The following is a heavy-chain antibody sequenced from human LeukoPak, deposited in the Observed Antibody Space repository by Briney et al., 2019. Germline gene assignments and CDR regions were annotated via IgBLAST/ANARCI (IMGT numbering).Heavy chain of an antibody. Sequence: GGYLRLSCAASGFTFSNYRMSWVRQAPGKGLEWVANIKQDGSETHYVDSVRGRFIVSRDNAKNSVFLQMNSLGVEDTAIYYCARDFAAAVGWGQGTLVTVSS. V-gene: IGHV3-7*01. J-gene: IGHJ4*02. CDR3: ARDFAAAVG. CDR2: IKQDGSET. D-gene: IGHD2-15*01. CDR1: GFTFSNYR.